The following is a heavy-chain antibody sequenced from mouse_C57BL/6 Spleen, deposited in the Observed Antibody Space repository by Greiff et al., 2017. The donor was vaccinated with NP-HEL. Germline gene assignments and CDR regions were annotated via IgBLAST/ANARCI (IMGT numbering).Heavy chain of an antibody. CDR2: INYDGSST. Sequence: EVKLVESEGGLVQPGSSMKLSCTASGFTFSDYYMAWVRQVPEKGLEWVANINYDGSSTYYLDSLKSRFIISRDNAKNILYLQMSSLKSEDTATYYCAREQGSGSSYVGWYFDVWGTGTTVTVSS. CDR3: AREQGSGSSYVGWYFDV. J-gene: IGHJ1*03. CDR1: GFTFSDYY. V-gene: IGHV5-16*01. D-gene: IGHD1-1*01.